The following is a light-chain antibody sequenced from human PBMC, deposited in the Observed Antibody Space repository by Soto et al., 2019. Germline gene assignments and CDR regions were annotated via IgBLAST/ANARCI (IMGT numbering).Light chain of an antibody. CDR2: DTS. J-gene: IGLJ2*01. Sequence: QAVVTQEPSLTVSPGGTVTLTCGSSTGAVTSGHYPYWFQQKPGQAPRTLIYDTSNKHSWTPARFSGSLLGGKAALTLSGAQPEDEAEYYCLLSYSEKVFGGGTKVTVL. V-gene: IGLV7-46*01. CDR1: TGAVTSGHY. CDR3: LLSYSEKV.